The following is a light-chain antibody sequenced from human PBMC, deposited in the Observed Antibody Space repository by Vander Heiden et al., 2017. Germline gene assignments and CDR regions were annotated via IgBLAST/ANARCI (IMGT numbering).Light chain of an antibody. J-gene: IGLJ3*02. V-gene: IGLV1-44*01. CDR1: SSNIGSNT. CDR3: AAWDDSLNGWV. Sequence: QSVLTQPPSASGTPCARVTISCSGSSSNIGSNTVNWYQQLPGTAPKRLIYSNNQRPSGVPDRFSGSKSGTSASLAISGLQSEDEADYYCAAWDDSLNGWVFGGGTKLTVL. CDR2: SNN.